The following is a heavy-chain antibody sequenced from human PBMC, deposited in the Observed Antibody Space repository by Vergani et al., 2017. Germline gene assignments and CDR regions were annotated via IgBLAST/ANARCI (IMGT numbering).Heavy chain of an antibody. J-gene: IGHJ6*02. D-gene: IGHD3-9*01. V-gene: IGHV3-43D*03. CDR2: ISWDGGST. Sequence: EVQLVESGGVVVQPGGSLRLSSAASGFTFDDYAMHWVRQAPGKGLEWVSLISWDGGSTYYADSVKGRFTISRHNAKNSLYLQMNSLRAEDTAVYYCARDSHFDWSDYYYYGMDVWGQGTTVTVSS. CDR3: ARDSHFDWSDYYYYGMDV. CDR1: GFTFDDYA.